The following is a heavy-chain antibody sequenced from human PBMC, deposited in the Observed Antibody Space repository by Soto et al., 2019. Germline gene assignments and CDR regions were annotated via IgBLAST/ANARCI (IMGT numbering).Heavy chain of an antibody. CDR1: GFIFSTYA. J-gene: IGHJ4*02. V-gene: IGHV3-23*01. Sequence: GGSLRLSCAASGFIFSTYAMNWVRQAPGKGLEWVSAISSGGDTTYYAESVRGRFTISRDNSINTLYLQMNSLTADDTAVYYCAKATTNGGWFNPFDSWGQGALVTVSS. CDR3: AKATTNGGWFNPFDS. D-gene: IGHD6-19*01. CDR2: ISSGGDTT.